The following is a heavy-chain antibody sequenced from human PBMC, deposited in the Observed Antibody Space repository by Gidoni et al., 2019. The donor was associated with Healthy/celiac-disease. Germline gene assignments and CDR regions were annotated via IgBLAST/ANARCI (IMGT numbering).Heavy chain of an antibody. J-gene: IGHJ4*02. Sequence: QLQLQESGPGLVKPSETLSLTCTVSGGSISSSSYYWGWIRQPPGKGLEWIGSIYYSGVTYYNPSLKSRVTISVDTSKNQFSLKLSSVTAADTAVYYCARPLDHGGAYYFDYWGQGTLVTVSS. CDR1: GGSISSSSYY. CDR3: ARPLDHGGAYYFDY. D-gene: IGHD3-10*01. CDR2: IYYSGVT. V-gene: IGHV4-39*01.